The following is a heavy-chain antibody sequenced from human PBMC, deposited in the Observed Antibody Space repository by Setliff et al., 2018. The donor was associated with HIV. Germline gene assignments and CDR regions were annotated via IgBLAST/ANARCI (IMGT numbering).Heavy chain of an antibody. V-gene: IGHV4-61*02. CDR2: IYTSGNT. D-gene: IGHD1-26*01. J-gene: IGHJ6*02. Sequence: SETLSLTCTVSGGSISSSSYYWSWIRQPAGKGLEWIGRIYTSGNTNYNPSLKSRVTMSVDTSKNQFSLKLSSVTAADTAVYYCARDSELGLNYHYGMDVWGQGTTVTVSS. CDR3: ARDSELGLNYHYGMDV. CDR1: GGSISSSSYY.